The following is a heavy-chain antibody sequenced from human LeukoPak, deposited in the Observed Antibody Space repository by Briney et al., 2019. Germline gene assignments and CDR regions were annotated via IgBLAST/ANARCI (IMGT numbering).Heavy chain of an antibody. D-gene: IGHD6-13*01. CDR2: ISGSGGST. J-gene: IGHJ5*02. CDR1: GFTFSSYA. CDR3: AKDLGIAAAVLVRAGWFDP. V-gene: IGHV3-23*01. Sequence: PGGSLRLSCAASGFTFSSYAMSWVRQAPGKGLEWVSAISGSGGSTYYADSVKGRFTISRDNSKNTLHLQMNSLRAEDTAVYYCAKDLGIAAAVLVRAGWFDPWGQGTLVTVSS.